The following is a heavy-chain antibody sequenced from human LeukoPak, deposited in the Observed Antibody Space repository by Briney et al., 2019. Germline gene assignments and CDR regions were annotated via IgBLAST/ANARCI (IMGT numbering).Heavy chain of an antibody. CDR1: GFTFSRHP. CDR2: ILYDGSEK. Sequence: GGSLRLSCAAPGFTFSRHPMHWVRQAPGKGLERVAVILYDGSEKYYTESVKGRFTISRDNSKNTLYLQMDSLRPEDTAVYYCAKDPRTGAVSGIFYFDYWGQGTLLTVSS. J-gene: IGHJ4*02. CDR3: AKDPRTGAVSGIFYFDY. D-gene: IGHD6-19*01. V-gene: IGHV3-30*04.